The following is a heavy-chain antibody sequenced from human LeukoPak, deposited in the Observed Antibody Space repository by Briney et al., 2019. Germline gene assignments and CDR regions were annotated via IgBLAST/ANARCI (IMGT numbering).Heavy chain of an antibody. J-gene: IGHJ4*02. Sequence: VASVKVSCKASGYTFTSYGISWVRQAPGQGLEWMGIINPTGGSTNYAQKFQGRVTMTRDTSTSTVYMELSSLSSEDTAVYYCARNLGVGDYWGQGTLVTVSS. CDR3: ARNLGVGDY. V-gene: IGHV1-46*01. CDR1: GYTFTSYG. CDR2: INPTGGST. D-gene: IGHD3-16*01.